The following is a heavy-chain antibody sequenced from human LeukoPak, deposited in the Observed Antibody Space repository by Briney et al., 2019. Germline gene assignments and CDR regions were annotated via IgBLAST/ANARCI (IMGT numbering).Heavy chain of an antibody. J-gene: IGHJ3*02. Sequence: PSETLSLTCAVYVGSFSGYCWSWIRQPPGKGLEWIGEINHSGSTNYNPSLKSRVTISVDTSKNQFSLKLTSVTAVDTAVYYCARGRTGGGHAFDIWGQGTMVTVSS. D-gene: IGHD3-16*01. CDR2: INHSGST. CDR1: VGSFSGYC. V-gene: IGHV4-34*01. CDR3: ARGRTGGGHAFDI.